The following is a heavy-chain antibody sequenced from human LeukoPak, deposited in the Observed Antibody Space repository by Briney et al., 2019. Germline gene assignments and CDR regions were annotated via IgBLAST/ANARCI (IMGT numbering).Heavy chain of an antibody. CDR1: GGSISSSSYY. CDR2: IYYSGST. D-gene: IGHD3-22*01. CDR3: ARDAYYYDSSGYYRFDY. V-gene: IGHV4-39*07. J-gene: IGHJ4*02. Sequence: SETLSLTCTVSGGSISSSSYYWGWIPQPPGEGLEWIGSIYYSGSTNYNPSLKSRVTMSVDTSKNQFSLKLSSVTAADTAVYYCARDAYYYDSSGYYRFDYWGQGTLVTVSS.